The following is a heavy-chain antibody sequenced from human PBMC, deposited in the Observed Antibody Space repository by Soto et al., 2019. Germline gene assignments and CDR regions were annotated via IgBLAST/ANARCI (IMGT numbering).Heavy chain of an antibody. J-gene: IGHJ4*02. Sequence: QVQLVQSGAEVKKPGSSVKVSCKASGGTFSTYAISWVRQAPGQGLEWMGGITPIFGTANYAQKFQGRVTITAEESTSTAYMELSSLRSEDTAVYFCARDGNRSSSSSDYWGQGTLVTVSS. CDR3: ARDGNRSSSSSDY. V-gene: IGHV1-69*01. CDR2: ITPIFGTA. D-gene: IGHD6-6*01. CDR1: GGTFSTYA.